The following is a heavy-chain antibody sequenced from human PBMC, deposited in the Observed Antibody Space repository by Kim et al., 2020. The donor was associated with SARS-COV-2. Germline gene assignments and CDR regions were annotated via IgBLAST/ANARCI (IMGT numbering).Heavy chain of an antibody. V-gene: IGHV5-51*01. J-gene: IGHJ3*01. CDR3: ARALSHYDFWSAYYKADGFDV. Sequence: GESLKISCKGSGYSFSTEWIGWVRQVPGYGLECMGVIYPDDADVRYNPSFEGQVTISVDTSISTSYVQWNTLKASDTAMYYCARALSHYDFWSAYYKADGFDVWGQGTMVTVS. D-gene: IGHD3-3*01. CDR2: IYPDDADV. CDR1: GYSFSTEW.